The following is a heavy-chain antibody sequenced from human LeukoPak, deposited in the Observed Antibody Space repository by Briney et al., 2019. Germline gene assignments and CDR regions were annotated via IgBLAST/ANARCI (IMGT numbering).Heavy chain of an antibody. V-gene: IGHV4-59*12. J-gene: IGHJ4*02. CDR3: ARGIGSWYYFDY. D-gene: IGHD6-13*01. CDR2: IDYSGNT. CDR1: GGSISRYY. Sequence: SETLSLTCTVSGGSISRYYWSWIRQPPGKGLEWIGYIDYSGNTKNNPSLKSRVTISVDTSKDQFSLKLNSVTAADTAVYYCARGIGSWYYFDYWGQGTLVTVSS.